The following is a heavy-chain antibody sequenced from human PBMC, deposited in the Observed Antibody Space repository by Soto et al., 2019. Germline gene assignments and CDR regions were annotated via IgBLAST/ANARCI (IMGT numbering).Heavy chain of an antibody. J-gene: IGHJ6*02. CDR2: IYYSGST. D-gene: IGHD3-10*01. Sequence: SETLSLTCTVSGGSISSYYWSWIRQPPGKGLEWIGYIYYSGSTNYNPSLKSRVTISVDTSKNQFSLKLSSVTAADTAVYYCARDRAGGSRSASHRYYYGMDVCGQGTTVTV. CDR3: ARDRAGGSRSASHRYYYGMDV. CDR1: GGSISSYY. V-gene: IGHV4-59*01.